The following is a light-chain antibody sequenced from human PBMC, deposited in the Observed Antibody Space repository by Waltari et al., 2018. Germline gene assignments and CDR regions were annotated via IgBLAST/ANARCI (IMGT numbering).Light chain of an antibody. V-gene: IGKV3-20*01. CDR2: GAS. J-gene: IGKJ1*01. CDR3: QKYDRLPAT. CDR1: QSVSRF. Sequence: ETVFTQYPGTLSLSPGEKGTLSCRASQSVSRFVAWYQQKPGQAPRLLIYGASTRATGIPDRFSGSGSGRDFSLTISRLEPEDFAVYYCQKYDRLPATFGQGTKVEIK.